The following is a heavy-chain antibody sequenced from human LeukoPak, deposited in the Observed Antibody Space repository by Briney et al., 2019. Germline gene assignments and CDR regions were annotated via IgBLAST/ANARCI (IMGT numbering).Heavy chain of an antibody. CDR1: GYSTSSGYY. V-gene: IGHV4-38-2*01. CDR3: ARKGVAVASFDY. D-gene: IGHD6-19*01. Sequence: SETLSLTCAVSGYSTSSGYYWGWIRQPPGKGLEWIGSIYHSGSTYYNPSLKSRVTISVDTSKNQFSLKLSSVTAADTAVYYCARKGVAVASFDYWGQGTLVTVSS. CDR2: IYHSGST. J-gene: IGHJ4*02.